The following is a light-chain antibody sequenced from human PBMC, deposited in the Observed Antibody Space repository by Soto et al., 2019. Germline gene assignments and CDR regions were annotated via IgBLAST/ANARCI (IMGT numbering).Light chain of an antibody. CDR3: QKYNSAPQT. Sequence: DIQMTQSPSSLSASVGDRVTITCRASQGISNYLAWYQQKPGKVPKLLIYAASTLPSGVPSRFSGSGSGTDFTITIRSLQPEDVATYYCQKYNSAPQTFGQGTKVEIK. V-gene: IGKV1-27*01. CDR2: AAS. J-gene: IGKJ1*01. CDR1: QGISNY.